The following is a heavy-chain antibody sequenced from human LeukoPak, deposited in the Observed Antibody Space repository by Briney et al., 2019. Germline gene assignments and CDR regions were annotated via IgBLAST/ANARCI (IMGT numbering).Heavy chain of an antibody. CDR3: ARDRSPGNFDY. V-gene: IGHV3-21*01. D-gene: IGHD3-10*01. CDR1: GFTFSSYS. Sequence: GGSLRLSCAASGFTFSSYSMNWVRQAPGKGLAWVSSISSSSSYIYYADSVKGRFTISRDNAKNSLYLQMNSLRAEDTAVYYCARDRSPGNFDYWGQGTLVTVSS. J-gene: IGHJ4*02. CDR2: ISSSSSYI.